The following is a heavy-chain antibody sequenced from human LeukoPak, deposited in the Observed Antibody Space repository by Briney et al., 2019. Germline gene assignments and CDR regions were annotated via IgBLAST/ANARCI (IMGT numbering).Heavy chain of an antibody. D-gene: IGHD5-24*01. CDR3: AKASPHGGETY. V-gene: IGHV3-23*01. J-gene: IGHJ4*02. Sequence: GGSLRLSCAASGFTFSTYAMSWVRQAPEQGLEWVSSISGSSTGWITYYADSVKGRFTISRDNSKNTLYLQMNSLRAEDTAVYYCAKASPHGGETYWGQGTLVTVSS. CDR1: GFTFSTYA. CDR2: ISGSSTGWIT.